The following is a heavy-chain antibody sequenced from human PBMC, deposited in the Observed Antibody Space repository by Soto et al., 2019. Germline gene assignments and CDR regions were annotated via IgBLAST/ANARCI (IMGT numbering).Heavy chain of an antibody. J-gene: IGHJ6*02. CDR2: IYYSGST. D-gene: IGHD1-26*01. V-gene: IGHV4-59*01. CDR1: GGSISSYY. CDR3: ARNGIVGAHYYYYYGMDV. Sequence: SETLSLTCTVSGGSISSYYWSWIRQPPGKGLEWIGYIYYSGSTNYNPSLKSPVTISVDTSKNQFSLKLSSVTAADTAVYYCARNGIVGAHYYYYYGMDVWGQGTTVTISS.